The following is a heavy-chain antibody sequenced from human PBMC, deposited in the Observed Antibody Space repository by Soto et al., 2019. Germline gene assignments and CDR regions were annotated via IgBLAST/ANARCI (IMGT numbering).Heavy chain of an antibody. CDR2: MNPNSGNT. D-gene: IGHD6-19*01. V-gene: IGHV1-8*01. CDR1: GXTFTSYD. J-gene: IGHJ4*02. Sequence: GASVKVSCKASGXTFTSYDINWVRQATGQGIEGMGWMNPNSGNTGYAQKFQGRVTMTRNTSISTAYMELSSLRSEDTAVYYRARERTVAGNDYWGQGTLVTVSS. CDR3: ARERTVAGNDY.